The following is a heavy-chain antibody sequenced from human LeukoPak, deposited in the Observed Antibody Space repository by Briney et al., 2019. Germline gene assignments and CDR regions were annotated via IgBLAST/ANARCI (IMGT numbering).Heavy chain of an antibody. Sequence: PSETLSLTCTVSGVSISSYYWSWIRQPPGKGLEWIGYIYYSGSTKYNPSSMKGVTISLDTSKNHCSLKLSSVTAEITAVYYGAREGTSGMVRGVDWRRWFDPWGQGTLVTVSS. CDR3: AREGTSGMVRGVDWRRWFDP. V-gene: IGHV4-59*01. CDR2: IYYSGST. CDR1: GVSISSYY. D-gene: IGHD3-10*01. J-gene: IGHJ5*02.